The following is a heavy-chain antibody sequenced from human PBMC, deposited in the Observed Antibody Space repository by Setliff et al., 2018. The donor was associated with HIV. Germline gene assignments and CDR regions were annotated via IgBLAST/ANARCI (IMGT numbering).Heavy chain of an antibody. D-gene: IGHD1-26*01. V-gene: IGHV4-39*07. CDR1: GGSIRSSSYY. J-gene: IGHJ4*02. CDR2: INNSGRI. Sequence: PSETLSLTCTVSGGSIRSSSYYWGWIRQPPGKGLEWIAYINNSGRIYYNPSIKRRVTISVDTSKNQFSLKLSSVTAAVTAVYYCARDLREVGGGSYADYWGQGTLVTVSS. CDR3: ARDLREVGGGSYADY.